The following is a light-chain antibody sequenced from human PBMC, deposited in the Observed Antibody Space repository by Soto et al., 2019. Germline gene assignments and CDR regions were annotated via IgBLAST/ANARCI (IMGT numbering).Light chain of an antibody. V-gene: IGKV3-15*01. Sequence: EIVMTQSPATLSVSPGERATLSCWASQSVRNNLAWYQQRPGQAPRLLIYGASTGATGIPYRFSGSGSGTEFTLSSSNLQPEDLAVYYCQQYNSWPQAFGHGTKVEVK. CDR1: QSVRNN. CDR3: QQYNSWPQA. CDR2: GAS. J-gene: IGKJ1*01.